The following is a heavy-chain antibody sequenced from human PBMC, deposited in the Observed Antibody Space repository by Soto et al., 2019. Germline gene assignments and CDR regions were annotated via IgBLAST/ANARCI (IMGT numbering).Heavy chain of an antibody. V-gene: IGHV1-18*01. D-gene: IGHD3-16*01. J-gene: IGHJ3*02. CDR2: INPYNGST. CDR3: ARGLGDRTYDAFDI. Sequence: GASVKVSCKASGYTFTSYGISWVRQAPGQGLEWMGIINPYNGSTNYAQKLQGRVTMTRDTSTSTVYMELSSLRSEDTAVYYCARGLGDRTYDAFDIWGQGTMVTVSS. CDR1: GYTFTSYG.